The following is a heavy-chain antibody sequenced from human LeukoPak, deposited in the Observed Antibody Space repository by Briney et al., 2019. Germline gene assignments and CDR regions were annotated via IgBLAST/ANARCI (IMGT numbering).Heavy chain of an antibody. CDR1: GFTFFNYG. D-gene: IGHD3-10*01. Sequence: GGSLRLSCAASGFTFFNYGMNWVRQAPGKGLEWVSYISSSGSTIYYADSVKGRFTISRDNAKNSLYLQMNSLRAEDTAVYYCARVGGSGSYYIGFHFDYWGQGTLVTVSS. CDR2: ISSSGSTI. CDR3: ARVGGSGSYYIGFHFDY. J-gene: IGHJ4*02. V-gene: IGHV3-48*04.